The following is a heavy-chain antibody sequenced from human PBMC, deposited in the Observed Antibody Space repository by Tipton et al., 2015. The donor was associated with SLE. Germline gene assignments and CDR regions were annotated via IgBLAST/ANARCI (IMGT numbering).Heavy chain of an antibody. V-gene: IGHV5-51*03. CDR1: GYSFTSYW. CDR2: IYPGDSDT. CDR3: ASVSYSSGWSYYFDY. J-gene: IGHJ4*02. Sequence: QLVQSGAEVKKPGESLKISCKGSGYSFTSYWIGWVRQMPGKGPEWMGIIYPGDSDTRYSPSFQGQVTISADKSISTAYLQWSSLKASDTAMYYCASVSYSSGWSYYFDYWGQGTLVTVSS. D-gene: IGHD6-19*01.